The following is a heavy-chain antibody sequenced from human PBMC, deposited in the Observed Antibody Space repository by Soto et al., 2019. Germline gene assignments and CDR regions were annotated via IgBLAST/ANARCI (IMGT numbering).Heavy chain of an antibody. CDR1: GFTFSNAW. Sequence: GGSLRLSCAASGFTFSNAWMNWVRQAPGKGLEWVGRIKSKTEGGTTDYAEPVKGRFTISRDDSKNTLYLQMNSLKTEDTAVYYCTTGPRDYDSSGYYYLYYFDYWGQGTLVTVSS. V-gene: IGHV3-15*07. CDR3: TTGPRDYDSSGYYYLYYFDY. D-gene: IGHD3-22*01. J-gene: IGHJ4*02. CDR2: IKSKTEGGTT.